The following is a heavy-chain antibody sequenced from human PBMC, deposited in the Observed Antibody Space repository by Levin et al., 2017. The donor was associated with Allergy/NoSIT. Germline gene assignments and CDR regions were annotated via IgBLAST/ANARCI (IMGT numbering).Heavy chain of an antibody. V-gene: IGHV4-59*13. D-gene: IGHD2-8*01. CDR3: ARDRVLKSSSSREQYYYYGMDV. CDR2: AYYSGNTGST. CDR1: GGSISSYH. Sequence: SETLSLTCTVSGGSISSYHWSWIRRPPGKGLEWIGFAYYSGNTGSTNYNPSLKSRVTISVDTSKNSFSLTLSSVTAADTAVYYCARDRVLKSSSSREQYYYYGMDVWGQGTTVTVSS. J-gene: IGHJ6*02.